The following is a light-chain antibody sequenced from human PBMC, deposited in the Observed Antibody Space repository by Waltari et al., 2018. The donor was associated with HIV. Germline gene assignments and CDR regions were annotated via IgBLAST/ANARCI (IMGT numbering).Light chain of an antibody. J-gene: IGKJ2*01. CDR1: QRVGSY. CDR2: DAS. CDR3: QQRSNWPPYT. V-gene: IGKV3-11*01. Sequence: EIVLTQSPATLSLSPGERATLSCRASQRVGSYLAWYQRKPGQDPGLLINDASNRASGIRARVSGSGAGTDFTLTISSLEPEDFAVYYCQQRSNWPPYTFGQGTKLEIK.